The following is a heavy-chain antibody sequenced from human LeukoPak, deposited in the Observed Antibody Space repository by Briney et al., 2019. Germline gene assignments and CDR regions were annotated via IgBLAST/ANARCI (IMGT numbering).Heavy chain of an antibody. D-gene: IGHD3-10*01. CDR3: ARGRQLLWFGTQGNYYYYMDV. V-gene: IGHV4-34*01. J-gene: IGHJ6*03. Sequence: SETLSLTCAVYGGSFSGYYWSWIRQPPGKGLEWIGEINHSGSTNYNPSLTSRVAISLDTSKNQFSLKLSSVTAADTAVYYCARGRQLLWFGTQGNYYYYMDVWGKGTTVTVSS. CDR1: GGSFSGYY. CDR2: INHSGST.